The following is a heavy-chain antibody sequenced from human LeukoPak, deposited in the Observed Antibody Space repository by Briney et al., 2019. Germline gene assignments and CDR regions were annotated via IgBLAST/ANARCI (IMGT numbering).Heavy chain of an antibody. D-gene: IGHD4-17*01. CDR1: GFTFTSYE. J-gene: IGHJ3*02. CDR3: AREGETTVTYDAFDI. V-gene: IGHV3-48*03. Sequence: GGSLRLSCVASGFTFTSYEMNWVRQAPGKGLEWVSYISRSGSTIYHADSVKGRFTLSRDNAKKSLYLEMKSLRAEDTAVYYCAREGETTVTYDAFDIWGLGTMVTVSS. CDR2: ISRSGSTI.